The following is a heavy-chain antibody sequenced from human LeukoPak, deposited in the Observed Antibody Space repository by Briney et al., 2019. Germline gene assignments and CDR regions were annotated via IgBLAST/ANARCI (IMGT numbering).Heavy chain of an antibody. Sequence: PSETLSLTCTVSGGSISSYYWSWIRQPPGKGLEWIGEINHSGSTNYNPSLKSRVTISVDTSKNQFSLKLSSVTAADTAVYYCARRGKQAAAVYYYYYGMDVWGQGTTVTVSS. D-gene: IGHD6-13*01. V-gene: IGHV4-34*01. CDR2: INHSGST. CDR1: GGSISSYY. J-gene: IGHJ6*02. CDR3: ARRGKQAAAVYYYYYGMDV.